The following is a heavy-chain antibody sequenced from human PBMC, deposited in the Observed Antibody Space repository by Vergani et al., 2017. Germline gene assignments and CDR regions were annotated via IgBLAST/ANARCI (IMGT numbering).Heavy chain of an antibody. CDR1: GGSISSSSYY. J-gene: IGHJ6*02. Sequence: QLQLRESGPGLVKPSETLSLTCTVSGGSISSSSYYWGWIRQPPEKGLEWIGSIYYSGSTYYNPSLKSRVTISVDTSKNQLSLKLSSVTAADTAVYYCARQYRGYYDSSGYYLWDYYYGMDVWGQGTTVTVSS. D-gene: IGHD3-22*01. CDR3: ARQYRGYYDSSGYYLWDYYYGMDV. CDR2: IYYSGST. V-gene: IGHV4-39*01.